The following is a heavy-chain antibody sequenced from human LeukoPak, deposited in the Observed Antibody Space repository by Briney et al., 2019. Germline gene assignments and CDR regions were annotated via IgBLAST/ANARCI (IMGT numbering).Heavy chain of an antibody. CDR2: SDRDGVVR. CDR3: VASRWSGALDF. Sequence: GGSLRLSCVGSSIRFADNWMLWVRQVPGEPPAWVARSDRDGVVREYADSVKGRFTIPRDNARNTIHLEMNRLKVEDTAIYYCVASRWSGALDFWGQGSLVTVSS. CDR1: SIRFADNW. J-gene: IGHJ4*02. D-gene: IGHD3-3*01. V-gene: IGHV3-74*01.